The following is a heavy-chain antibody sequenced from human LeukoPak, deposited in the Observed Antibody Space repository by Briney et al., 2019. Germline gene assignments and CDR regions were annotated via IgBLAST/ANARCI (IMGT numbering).Heavy chain of an antibody. CDR1: GGSISSYY. Sequence: SETLSLTCTVSGGSISSYYWSWIRQPPGKGLEWIGYIYYSGSTNYNPSLKSRVTIPVDTSKSQFSLKLSSVTAADTAVYYCASYSYYYDSSGYFDYWGQGTLVTVSS. J-gene: IGHJ4*02. D-gene: IGHD3-22*01. CDR3: ASYSYYYDSSGYFDY. CDR2: IYYSGST. V-gene: IGHV4-59*01.